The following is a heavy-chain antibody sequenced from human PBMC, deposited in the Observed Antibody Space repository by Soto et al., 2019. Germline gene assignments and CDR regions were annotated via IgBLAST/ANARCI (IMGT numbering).Heavy chain of an antibody. V-gene: IGHV1-46*03. CDR2: INLSADRT. CDR3: LRDPSSGYRSFDY. D-gene: IGHD3-22*01. CDR1: GYIFTNYY. Sequence: QVQLVQSGAEVKKPGASVKVACKASGYIFTNYYIHWVRQAPGQGLEWMGIINLSADRTSYAQKFPGRVDVTMDTTTSTVYLELGSLRSEDTAVYYCLRDPSSGYRSFDYWGQGTLVTVSS. J-gene: IGHJ4*02.